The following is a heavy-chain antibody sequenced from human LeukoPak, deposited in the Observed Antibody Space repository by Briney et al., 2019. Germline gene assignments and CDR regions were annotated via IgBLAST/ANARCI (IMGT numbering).Heavy chain of an antibody. CDR3: ARVVVRGDDY. D-gene: IGHD3-10*02. CDR2: ISSSSSTI. Sequence: TGGSLRLSCAASGFTFSSYSMNWVRQAPGKGLEWVSYISSSSSTIYYADSVKGRLTISRDNAKNSLYLQMNSLRAEDTAVYYCARVVVRGDDYWGQGTLVTVSS. J-gene: IGHJ4*02. CDR1: GFTFSSYS. V-gene: IGHV3-48*01.